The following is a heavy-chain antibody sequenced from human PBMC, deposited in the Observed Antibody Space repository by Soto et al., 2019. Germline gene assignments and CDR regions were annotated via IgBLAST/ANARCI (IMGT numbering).Heavy chain of an antibody. Sequence: QVQLVQSGAEVKKPGSSVKVSCKASGGTFSSYAISWVRQAPGQGPEWMGGIIPIFGTANYAQKFRGRVTITADESTSTAYMELSSLRSEDTAVYYCARDLNIGYSSGWTDYWGQGTLVTVSS. CDR1: GGTFSSYA. J-gene: IGHJ4*02. CDR3: ARDLNIGYSSGWTDY. V-gene: IGHV1-69*12. D-gene: IGHD6-19*01. CDR2: IIPIFGTA.